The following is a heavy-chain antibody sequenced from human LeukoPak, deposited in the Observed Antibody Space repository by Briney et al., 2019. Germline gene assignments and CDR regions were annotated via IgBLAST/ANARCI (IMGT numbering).Heavy chain of an antibody. V-gene: IGHV3-74*01. CDR3: ARVSDILTGYGSTPQEMDV. Sequence: GGSLRLSCAASGFTFSSYWMHWVRQAPGKGLVWVSRINSDGSSTSYADSVKGRFTISRDNAKNTLYLQMNSLRAEDTAVYYCARVSDILTGYGSTPQEMDVWGQGTTVTVSS. J-gene: IGHJ6*02. CDR2: INSDGSST. D-gene: IGHD3-9*01. CDR1: GFTFSSYW.